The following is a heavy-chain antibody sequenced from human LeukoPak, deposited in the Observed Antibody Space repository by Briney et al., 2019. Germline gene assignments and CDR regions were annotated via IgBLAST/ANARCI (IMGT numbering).Heavy chain of an antibody. CDR3: ARDLDGFGELWEYYYYYGMDV. CDR2: ISAYNGNT. CDR1: GYTFTSYG. J-gene: IGHJ6*02. V-gene: IGHV1-18*01. D-gene: IGHD3-10*01. Sequence: ASVKVSCKASGYTFTSYGISWVRQAPGQGLEWMGWISAYNGNTNYAQKLQGRVTMTTDTSTSTAYMELRSLRSDDTAVYYCARDLDGFGELWEYYYYYGMDVWGQGTTVTVSS.